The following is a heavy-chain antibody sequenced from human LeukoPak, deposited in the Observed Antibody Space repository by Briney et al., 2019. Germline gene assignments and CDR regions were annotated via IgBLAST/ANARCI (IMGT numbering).Heavy chain of an antibody. V-gene: IGHV3-7*02. CDR1: GFTFSSYW. Sequence: GGSLRLSCVASGFTFSSYWMSWVRQAPGKGLEWVANIKQDGSEKYYVDSVKGRFTISRDNAKNSLYLQMNSLRVEDTAVYYCAKVGWTKTPHSHDAFDIWGQGTMVTVSS. D-gene: IGHD3/OR15-3a*01. CDR2: IKQDGSEK. CDR3: AKVGWTKTPHSHDAFDI. J-gene: IGHJ3*02.